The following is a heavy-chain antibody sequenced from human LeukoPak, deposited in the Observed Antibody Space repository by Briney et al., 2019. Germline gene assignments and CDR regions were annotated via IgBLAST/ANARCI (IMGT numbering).Heavy chain of an antibody. CDR3: AGDRSMSGWYFDF. V-gene: IGHV3-33*01. CDR1: GFTFSSYG. Sequence: PGGSLRLSCAASGFTFSSYGMHWVRQAPGKGLEWVAVIWYDGSNKYYPDSVQGRFTISRDNSKNTLYLQVNILRAEDTAVYYCAGDRSMSGWYFDFCGRGTLVTVSS. D-gene: IGHD2/OR15-2a*01. J-gene: IGHJ2*01. CDR2: IWYDGSNK.